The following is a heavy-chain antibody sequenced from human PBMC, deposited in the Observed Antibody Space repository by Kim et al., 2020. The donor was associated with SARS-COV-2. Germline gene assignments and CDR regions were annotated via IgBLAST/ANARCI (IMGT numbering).Heavy chain of an antibody. CDR1: GYTFSMYS. V-gene: IGHV1-3*01. D-gene: IGHD3-9*01. CDR2: VNAGNGNT. CDR3: ATARGYFEHYAIDV. J-gene: IGHJ6*02. Sequence: ASVKVSCTASGYTFSMYSIHWMRQAPGQALEWMGWVNAGNGNTKYSQKFQDRVTFTRNTSVNTAHMELSSLRSEDSAIYYCATARGYFEHYAIDVWGQGTSVTVSS.